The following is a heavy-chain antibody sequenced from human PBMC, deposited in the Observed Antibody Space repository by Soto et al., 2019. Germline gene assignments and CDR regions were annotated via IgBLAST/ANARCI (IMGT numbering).Heavy chain of an antibody. D-gene: IGHD3-22*01. CDR1: GFTFSIYA. J-gene: IGHJ4*02. V-gene: IGHV3-30*09. Sequence: GGSLRLSCAASGFTFSIYAIHWVRQSPGKGLEWVAVISYDGSKKYYADSVQGRFAISRDNSKNTVYLQMNSLRAEDTAVYFCARVVAHHYDRGSHDYWGQGTLVTVSS. CDR2: ISYDGSKK. CDR3: ARVVAHHYDRGSHDY.